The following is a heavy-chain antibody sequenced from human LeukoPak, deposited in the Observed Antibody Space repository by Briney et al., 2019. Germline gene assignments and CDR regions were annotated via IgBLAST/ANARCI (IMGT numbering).Heavy chain of an antibody. CDR2: VFYSGST. V-gene: IGHV4-59*01. Sequence: PSETLSLTCTISGASISDYFWSWVRQPPGKGLEWIGYVFYSGSTTYNPSLNSRVTISMDTSRSQFPLRLSSVTAADTAVYYCASSSGSYFFDYWGPGNLVTVSS. D-gene: IGHD1-26*01. J-gene: IGHJ4*02. CDR1: GASISDYF. CDR3: ASSSGSYFFDY.